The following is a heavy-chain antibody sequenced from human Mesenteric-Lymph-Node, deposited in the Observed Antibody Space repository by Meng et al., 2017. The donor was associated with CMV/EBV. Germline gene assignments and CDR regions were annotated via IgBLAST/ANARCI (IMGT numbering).Heavy chain of an antibody. V-gene: IGHV4-31*03. CDR1: GGSIGSGGFY. CDR3: ARGAYCSGGSCAGLDV. Sequence: SETLSLTCTVSGGSIGSGGFYWSWIRQHPVTGLESIGYVYYTGNTYNNPSLKSRLIISLDKSENQFSLKLTSVTAADAAVYYCARGAYCSGGSCAGLDVWGQGTTVTVSS. J-gene: IGHJ6*02. CDR2: VYYTGNT. D-gene: IGHD2-15*01.